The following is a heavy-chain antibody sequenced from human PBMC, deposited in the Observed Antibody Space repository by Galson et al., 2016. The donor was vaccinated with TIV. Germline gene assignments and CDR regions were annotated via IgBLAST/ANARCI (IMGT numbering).Heavy chain of an antibody. CDR3: ARGEVVTRGSGWFDP. V-gene: IGHV4-61*02. CDR2: IYTSGST. J-gene: IGHJ5*02. D-gene: IGHD4-23*01. Sequence: TLSLTCTVSGGSISNGSYYWSWIRQPAGKGLEWIGRIYTSGSTNYNPSLKSRVTISVDTSKNQFSLKLSSVTAADTAVYYCARGEVVTRGSGWFDPWGQGTLVTVSS. CDR1: GGSISNGSYY.